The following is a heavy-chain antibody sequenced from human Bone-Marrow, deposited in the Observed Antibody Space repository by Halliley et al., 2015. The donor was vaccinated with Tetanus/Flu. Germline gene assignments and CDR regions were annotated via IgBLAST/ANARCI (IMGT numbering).Heavy chain of an antibody. Sequence: VQLVQSGAEVKKPGESLKISCQGSGYSFTNYFIGWVRQRPGEGLEWMGLIYPGDPDTRYNSSFQGHVTISADKSINTAYLQWSSLKASDTAIYYCAVLLLTGVDFWGQGTLVTVSS. J-gene: IGHJ4*02. CDR3: AVLLLTGVDF. CDR2: IYPGDPDT. D-gene: IGHD7-27*01. CDR1: GYSFTNYF. V-gene: IGHV5-51*03.